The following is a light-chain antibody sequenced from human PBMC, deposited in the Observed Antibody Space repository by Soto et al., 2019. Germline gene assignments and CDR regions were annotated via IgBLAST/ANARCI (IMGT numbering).Light chain of an antibody. J-gene: IGKJ1*01. Sequence: EIVMTQSPATLSVSPGETASLSCRASQSAGNFLAWYQQKPGQAPRLLIYYISTRATGIPARFSGSGSGTEFTLTISSLQSEDFAVYYCQQYNNWPPWTFGQGTKVDI. CDR3: QQYNNWPPWT. CDR1: QSAGNF. CDR2: YIS. V-gene: IGKV3D-15*01.